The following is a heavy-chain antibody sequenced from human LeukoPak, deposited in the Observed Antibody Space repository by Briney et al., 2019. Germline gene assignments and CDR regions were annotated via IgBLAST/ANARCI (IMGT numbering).Heavy chain of an antibody. V-gene: IGHV1-46*01. CDR3: ARPTKSSGWYFCCAPQNVDYGMDV. J-gene: IGHJ6*02. CDR1: GYTFTSYY. CDR2: INPSGGST. Sequence: ASVKVSCKASGYTFTSYYMHWVRQAPGQGLEWMGIINPSGGSTSYAQKFQGRVTMTRDTSTSTVYMELSSLRSEDTAVYYCARPTKSSGWYFCCAPQNVDYGMDVWGQGTTVTVSS. D-gene: IGHD6-19*01.